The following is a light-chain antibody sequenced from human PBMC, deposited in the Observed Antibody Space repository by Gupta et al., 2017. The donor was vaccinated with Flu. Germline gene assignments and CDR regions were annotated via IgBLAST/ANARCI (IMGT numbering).Light chain of an antibody. Sequence: SSILGNNYVSLYQQLPRPAPKLLVYKNNKRPSEIPDRFSGSKSGTSATLGITGLQAGDEDDYHGGSWDSRFIVYVFGGGTKLTVL. CDR3: GSWDSRFIVYV. CDR2: KNN. J-gene: IGLJ3*02. V-gene: IGLV1-51*02. CDR1: SSILGNNY.